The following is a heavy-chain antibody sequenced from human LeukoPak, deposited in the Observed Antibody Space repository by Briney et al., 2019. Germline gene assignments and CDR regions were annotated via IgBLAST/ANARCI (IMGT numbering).Heavy chain of an antibody. CDR1: GGSVSSGSYY. D-gene: IGHD2-15*01. J-gene: IGHJ5*02. Sequence: SETLSLTCTVSGGSVSSGSYYWSWIRQPPGKGLEWIGYIYYSGSTNYNPSLKSRVTISVDTSKNQFSLKLSSVTAADTAVYYCARGEYCSGGSCYFTARNWFDPWGQGTLVTVSS. V-gene: IGHV4-61*01. CDR3: ARGEYCSGGSCYFTARNWFDP. CDR2: IYYSGST.